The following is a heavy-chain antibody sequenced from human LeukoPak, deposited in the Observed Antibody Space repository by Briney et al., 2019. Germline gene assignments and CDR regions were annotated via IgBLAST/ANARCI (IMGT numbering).Heavy chain of an antibody. CDR2: ISAYNGNT. CDR3: ARVSRELTSFDY. CDR1: GYTFTSYG. J-gene: IGHJ4*02. D-gene: IGHD1-26*01. Sequence: ASVKISCKASGYTFTSYGISWVRQAPGQGLEWMGWISAYNGNTNYAQKLQGRVTMTTDTSTSTAYMELRSLRSDDTAVYYCARVSRELTSFDYWGQGTLVTVSS. V-gene: IGHV1-18*01.